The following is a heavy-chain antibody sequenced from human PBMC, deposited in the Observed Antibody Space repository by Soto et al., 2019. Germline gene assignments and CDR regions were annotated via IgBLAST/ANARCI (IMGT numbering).Heavy chain of an antibody. CDR3: ARELWFGEFAEGPYYYYMDV. CDR2: IIPILGIA. V-gene: IGHV1-69*04. Sequence: SVKVSCKASGGTFSSYTISWVRQAPGQGLEWMGRIIPILGIANYAQKFQGRVTITADKSTSTAYMELSSLRSEDTAVYYCARELWFGEFAEGPYYYYMDVWGKGTTVTVSS. J-gene: IGHJ6*03. CDR1: GGTFSSYT. D-gene: IGHD3-10*01.